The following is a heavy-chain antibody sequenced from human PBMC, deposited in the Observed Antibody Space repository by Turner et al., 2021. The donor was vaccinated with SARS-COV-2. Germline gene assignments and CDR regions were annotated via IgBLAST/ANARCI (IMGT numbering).Heavy chain of an antibody. D-gene: IGHD4-4*01. CDR2: ISGSGGST. J-gene: IGHJ4*02. CDR3: AKGYSPDY. V-gene: IGHV3-23*01. Sequence: EVQLLESGGGLVQPGGSLRLSCAASGFPFNSDAMSWVRQAPGKGLEWVSAISGSGGSTYYADSVKGRFTISRDNSKNTRYLQMNSLRAEDTAVYYCAKGYSPDYWGQGTLVTVSS. CDR1: GFPFNSDA.